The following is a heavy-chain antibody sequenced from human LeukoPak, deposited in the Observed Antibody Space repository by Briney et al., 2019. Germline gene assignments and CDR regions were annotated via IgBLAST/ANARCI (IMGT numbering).Heavy chain of an antibody. CDR1: GFTFSSYA. Sequence: GGSLRLSCAASGFTFSSYAMSWVRQAPGKGLEWVGRIKSKTDGGTPDYAAPVKGRFTISRDDSKNTLYLQMNSLKTEDTAVYYCTGVSRSSWYDYWGQGTLVTVSS. CDR3: TGVSRSSWYDY. D-gene: IGHD6-13*01. V-gene: IGHV3-15*01. J-gene: IGHJ4*02. CDR2: IKSKTDGGTP.